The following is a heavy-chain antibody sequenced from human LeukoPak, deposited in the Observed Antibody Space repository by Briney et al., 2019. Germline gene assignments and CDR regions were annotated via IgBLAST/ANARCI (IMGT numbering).Heavy chain of an antibody. V-gene: IGHV3-30*18. J-gene: IGHJ4*02. CDR2: ISYDGSDK. Sequence: GGSLGLSCAASGFTFSYYGIHWVRQAPGKGLEWVAVISYDGSDKYYADSVKGRFTISRDNSKNTLYLQMNSLRAEDTAVYYCAKDITRYGGNAVDYWGQGTLVTVSS. CDR3: AKDITRYGGNAVDY. CDR1: GFTFSYYG. D-gene: IGHD4-23*01.